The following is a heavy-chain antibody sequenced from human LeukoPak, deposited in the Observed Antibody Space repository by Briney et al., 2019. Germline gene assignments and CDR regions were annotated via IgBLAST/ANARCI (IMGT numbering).Heavy chain of an antibody. V-gene: IGHV4-4*02. J-gene: IGHJ6*02. CDR3: ARGFRYGDYYYGMDV. CDR2: FYHSGST. CDR1: GGSISSSNW. D-gene: IGHD4-17*01. Sequence: SGTLSLTCAVSGGSISSSNWWSWVRQPPGKGLEWIGEFYHSGSTNYNPSLKSRVTISVDKSKNQFSLKLSSVTAADTAVYYCARGFRYGDYYYGMDVWGQGTTVTVSS.